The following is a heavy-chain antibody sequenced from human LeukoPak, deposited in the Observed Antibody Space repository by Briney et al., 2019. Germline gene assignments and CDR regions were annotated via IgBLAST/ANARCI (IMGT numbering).Heavy chain of an antibody. J-gene: IGHJ4*02. CDR2: ISGSGDST. CDR1: GFTFTSYA. Sequence: PGGSLRLSCAASGFTFTSYAMTWARQAPGKGLEWVSAISGSGDSTYYADAVKARFTISRDNSKNTLYLQMNSLRDEDTAVYYCANLMTPMVLVATLEYWGQGTLVTVSS. CDR3: ANLMTPMVLVATLEY. V-gene: IGHV3-23*01. D-gene: IGHD2-8*02.